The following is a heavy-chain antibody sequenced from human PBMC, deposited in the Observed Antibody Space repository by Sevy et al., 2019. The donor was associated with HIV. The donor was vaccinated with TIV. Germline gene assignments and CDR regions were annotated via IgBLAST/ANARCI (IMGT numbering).Heavy chain of an antibody. CDR2: INSDGSST. J-gene: IGHJ5*02. CDR1: GFTFSSYW. D-gene: IGHD2-2*02. V-gene: IGHV3-74*01. Sequence: GGSLRLSCAASGFTFSSYWMHWVRQAPGKGLVWVSRINSDGSSTSCADSVKGRFTISRDNAKNTLYLQMNSLRAEDTAVYYCATEGYCSSTSCYKAGVWFDPWGQGTLVTVSS. CDR3: ATEGYCSSTSCYKAGVWFDP.